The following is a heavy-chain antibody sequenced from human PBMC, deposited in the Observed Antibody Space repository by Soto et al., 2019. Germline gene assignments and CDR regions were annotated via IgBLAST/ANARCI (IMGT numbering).Heavy chain of an antibody. CDR1: GGTFSNDI. V-gene: IGHV1-69*04. D-gene: IGHD5-12*01. Sequence: SVKVSCKTSGGTFSNDIITWVRQAPGQGLEWMGRIIPLLDIANYAQKFQGRVTITADRSTSTAYMELNSLRSEDTAVYYCARDSPIGSTFSGYDAIDYWGQGTLVTVS. J-gene: IGHJ4*02. CDR3: ARDSPIGSTFSGYDAIDY. CDR2: IIPLLDIA.